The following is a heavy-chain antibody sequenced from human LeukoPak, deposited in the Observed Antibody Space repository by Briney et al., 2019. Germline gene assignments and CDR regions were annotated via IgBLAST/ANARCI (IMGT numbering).Heavy chain of an antibody. Sequence: PSETLSLTCTVSGGSISSYYWSWIRQPAGKGLEWIGRIYTSGSTNYNPSLKSRVTMSVDTSKNQFSLKLSSVTAADTAVYYCARDQEQQLVHAFDIWGQGTMVTASS. CDR1: GGSISSYY. CDR3: ARDQEQQLVHAFDI. D-gene: IGHD6-13*01. V-gene: IGHV4-4*07. J-gene: IGHJ3*02. CDR2: IYTSGST.